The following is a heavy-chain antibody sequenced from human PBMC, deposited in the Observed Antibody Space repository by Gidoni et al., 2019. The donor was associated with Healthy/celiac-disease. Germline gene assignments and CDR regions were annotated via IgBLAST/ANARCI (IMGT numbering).Heavy chain of an antibody. Sequence: QVQLQESGPGLVKPSETLSLTCTVSGGSVSSGSYYWSWSRQPPGKGLEWIGYIYYSGSTNYNPSLKSRVTISVDTSKNQFSLKLSSVTAADTAVYYCARDLGGGYYYYGMDVWGQGTTVTVSS. CDR2: IYYSGST. CDR3: ARDLGGGYYYYGMDV. D-gene: IGHD2-15*01. V-gene: IGHV4-61*01. CDR1: GGSVSSGSYY. J-gene: IGHJ6*02.